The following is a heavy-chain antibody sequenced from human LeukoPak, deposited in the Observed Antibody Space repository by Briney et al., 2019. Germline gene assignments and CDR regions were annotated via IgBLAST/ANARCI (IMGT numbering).Heavy chain of an antibody. CDR3: AGGRRGTYVDY. Sequence: GASLRLSCAASGFTFSSYAMSWVRQAPGKGLEWVSAISGSGGSTYYADSVKGRFTISRDNAKNTVYVQMNSLRADDTAVYYCAGGRRGTYVDYWGQGTPVTVSS. CDR1: GFTFSSYA. V-gene: IGHV3-23*01. CDR2: ISGSGGST. J-gene: IGHJ4*02. D-gene: IGHD1-26*01.